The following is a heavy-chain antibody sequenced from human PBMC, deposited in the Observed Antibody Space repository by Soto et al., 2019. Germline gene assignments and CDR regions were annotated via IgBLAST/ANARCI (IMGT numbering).Heavy chain of an antibody. V-gene: IGHV1-69*01. CDR1: GGTFSSRA. CDR2: IIPVFGRV. J-gene: IGHJ6*02. D-gene: IGHD3-3*01. Sequence: QVQLVQSGPEVKKTGTSVKVSCKASGGTFSSRAISWVRQAPGQGLEWMGGIIPVFGRVNYAEKFQDRVTITADESTGTVYMELSSLGAEDTALYYFWNSGGGTFLGYHGMDIWGQGTTVSVSS. CDR3: WNSGGGTFLGYHGMDI.